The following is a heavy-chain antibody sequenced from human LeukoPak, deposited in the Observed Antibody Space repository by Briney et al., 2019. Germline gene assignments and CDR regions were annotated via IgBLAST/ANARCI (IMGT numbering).Heavy chain of an antibody. V-gene: IGHV4-59*08. CDR2: VYYSGTT. CDR3: ARRTGIAAAGIYYYYGMDV. J-gene: IGHJ6*02. Sequence: SETLSLTCTVSGGSISSYYWSWTRQPPGKGLEWIGYVYYSGTTAYNPSLKSRVTISVDTSTNQFSLKLSSVTAADTAVYYCARRTGIAAAGIYYYYGMDVWGQGTTVTVSS. D-gene: IGHD6-13*01. CDR1: GGSISSYY.